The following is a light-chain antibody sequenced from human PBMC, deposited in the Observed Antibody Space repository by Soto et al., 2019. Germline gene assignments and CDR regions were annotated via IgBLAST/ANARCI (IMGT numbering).Light chain of an antibody. CDR3: AAWDSSLGGPA. V-gene: IGLV1-47*01. J-gene: IGLJ2*01. CDR2: RNN. CDR1: DSDIGSKY. Sequence: QSVLTQPPSASATPGQRVTISCSGSDSDIGSKYVYWYQQLPGPAPKLLMYRNNQRPSGVPDRFSGSKSGTSASLAINGLRSEDEADYYCAAWDSSLGGPAFGGGTQLTVL.